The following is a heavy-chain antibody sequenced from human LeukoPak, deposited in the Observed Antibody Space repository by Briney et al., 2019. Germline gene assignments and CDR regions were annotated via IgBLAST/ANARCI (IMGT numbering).Heavy chain of an antibody. V-gene: IGHV4-34*01. CDR3: ARDSYWGAFDI. Sequence: PSETLSLTWAVYGGSFSGYYWSWIRQPPGKGLEWIGEINHSGSTNYNPSLKSRVTISVDTSKNQFSLKLSSVTAADTAVYYCARDSYWGAFDIWGQGTMVTVSS. CDR1: GGSFSGYY. CDR2: INHSGST. D-gene: IGHD3-16*01. J-gene: IGHJ3*02.